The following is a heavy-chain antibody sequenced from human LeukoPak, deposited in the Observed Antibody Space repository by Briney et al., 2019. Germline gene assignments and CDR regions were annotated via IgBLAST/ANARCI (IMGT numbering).Heavy chain of an antibody. CDR3: AREFTNYPPPRQDV. Sequence: PSDTLSLTCTLSGGSISNSYWTWLRQPAGKGLEWLGHIYSSGYATYNPSLKSRVSISIDKSKNQFSLNLTSVTAADTAVYYCAREFTNYPPPRQDVWGKGTTVAVSS. CDR2: IYSSGYA. J-gene: IGHJ6*04. CDR1: GGSISNSY. V-gene: IGHV4-4*07. D-gene: IGHD2-8*01.